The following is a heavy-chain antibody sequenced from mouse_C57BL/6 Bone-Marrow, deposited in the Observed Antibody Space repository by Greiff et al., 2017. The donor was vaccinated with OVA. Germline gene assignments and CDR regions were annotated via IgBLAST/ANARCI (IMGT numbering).Heavy chain of an antibody. D-gene: IGHD6-5*01. J-gene: IGHJ3*01. V-gene: IGHV5-17*01. CDR1: GFTFSDYG. CDR3: ARRAYEDGFAY. CDR2: ISSGSSTI. Sequence: EVKLMESGGGLVKPGGSLKLSCAASGFTFSDYGMHWVRQAPEKGLEWVAYISSGSSTIYYADTVKGRFTISRDNAKNTLFLQMSSLRSEDTAMYCCARRAYEDGFAYWGQGTLVTVSA.